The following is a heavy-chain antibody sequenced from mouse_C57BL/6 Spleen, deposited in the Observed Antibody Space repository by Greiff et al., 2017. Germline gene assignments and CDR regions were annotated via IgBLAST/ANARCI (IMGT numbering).Heavy chain of an antibody. CDR3: ARRGYGSSYVY. CDR1: GYTFTSYW. CDR2: IYPSDSET. J-gene: IGHJ2*01. V-gene: IGHV1-61*01. D-gene: IGHD1-1*01. Sequence: VQLQQPGAELVRPGSSVKLSCKASGYTFTSYWMDWVKQRPGQGLEWIGNIYPSDSETHYNQKFKDKATLTVDKSSSTAYMQLSSLTSEDSAVYYCARRGYGSSYVYWGQGTTLTVSS.